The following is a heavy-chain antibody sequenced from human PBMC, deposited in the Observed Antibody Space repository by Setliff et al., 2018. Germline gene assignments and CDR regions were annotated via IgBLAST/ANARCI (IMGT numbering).Heavy chain of an antibody. CDR2: IYTSGAT. D-gene: IGHD3-10*01. CDR1: GVSVSDYY. J-gene: IGHJ6*02. V-gene: IGHV4-4*07. Sequence: SETLSLTCSVSGVSVSDYYWSWIRQPAGRGLEYIGRIYTSGATNYSPSVRGRVTISVDHLKNQVSLNLKSVTAADTAVYFCARLSWDGLRYHGLDVWGQGTTVTVSS. CDR3: ARLSWDGLRYHGLDV.